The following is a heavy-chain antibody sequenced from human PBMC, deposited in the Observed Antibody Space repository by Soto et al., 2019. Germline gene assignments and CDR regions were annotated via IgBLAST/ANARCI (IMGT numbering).Heavy chain of an antibody. V-gene: IGHV4-59*08. CDR3: ATTGYCGGDCSPVAFDI. CDR1: GGSICSYY. D-gene: IGHD2-21*01. Sequence: SETLSLTCTVCGGSICSYYWSWIRQPPGKGLEWIGYIYYSGSTNYNPSLKSRVTISVDTSKNQFSLKLSSVTAADTAVYYCATTGYCGGDCSPVAFDIWGQGTMVTVSS. CDR2: IYYSGST. J-gene: IGHJ3*02.